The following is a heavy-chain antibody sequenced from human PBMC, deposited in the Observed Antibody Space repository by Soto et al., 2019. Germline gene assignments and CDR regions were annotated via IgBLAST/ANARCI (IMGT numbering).Heavy chain of an antibody. CDR3: ARDPRNKGLDP. CDR2: IYYSGST. Sequence: SETLSLTCTFSGGSISSYYWSLIRQPPGKGLEWIGYIYYSGSTNYNPSLKSRVTISRDNSKNTLYLQMNDLRAEDTAIYFCARDPRNKGLDPWGPGTLVTVSS. D-gene: IGHD4-4*01. J-gene: IGHJ5*02. CDR1: GGSISSYY. V-gene: IGHV4-59*12.